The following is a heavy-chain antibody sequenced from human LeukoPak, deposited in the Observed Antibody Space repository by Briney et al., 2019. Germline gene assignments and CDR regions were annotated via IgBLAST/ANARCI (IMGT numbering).Heavy chain of an antibody. V-gene: IGHV3-23*01. CDR3: ATGRWYCDY. Sequence: GGSLRLSCAASGFTFSSYAMSWVRQAPGKGLGWVSLISGSGASTYYADSMKGRFTISRDNSKNTLYLQMNSLRAEDTAVYYCATGRWYCDYWGQGTLVTVSS. CDR1: GFTFSSYA. D-gene: IGHD6-13*01. CDR2: ISGSGAST. J-gene: IGHJ4*02.